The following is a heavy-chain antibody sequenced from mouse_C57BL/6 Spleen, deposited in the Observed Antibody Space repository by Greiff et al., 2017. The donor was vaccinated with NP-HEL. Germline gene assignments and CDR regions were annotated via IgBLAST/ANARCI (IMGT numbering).Heavy chain of an antibody. CDR1: GYTFTSYW. CDR3: APELGRFAY. Sequence: QVQLKQPGAELVKPGASVKLSCKASGYTFTSYWMHWVKQRPGQGLEWIGMIHPNSGSTNYNEKFKSKATLTVDKSSSTAYMQLSSLTSEDSAVYHCAPELGRFAYWGQGTLVTVSA. J-gene: IGHJ3*01. V-gene: IGHV1-64*01. D-gene: IGHD4-1*01. CDR2: IHPNSGST.